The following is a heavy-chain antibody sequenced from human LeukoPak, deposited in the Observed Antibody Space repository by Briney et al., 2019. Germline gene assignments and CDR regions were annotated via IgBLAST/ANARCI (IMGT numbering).Heavy chain of an antibody. Sequence: GSSVKVSCKASGGALSTYAISWVRQAPGQGLEWMGGIIPIFGSTNYAQNFQGRVTITADESTYTTYMELTGLKAEDTAVYSCAGGLYCSGGGCYTGFFDSWGQGTPVTVSS. D-gene: IGHD2-15*01. CDR1: GGALSTYA. V-gene: IGHV1-69*01. CDR3: AGGLYCSGGGCYTGFFDS. J-gene: IGHJ4*02. CDR2: IIPIFGST.